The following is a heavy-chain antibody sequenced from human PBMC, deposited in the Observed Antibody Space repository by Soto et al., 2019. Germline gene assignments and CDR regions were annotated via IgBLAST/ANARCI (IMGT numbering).Heavy chain of an antibody. V-gene: IGHV4-31*03. D-gene: IGHD5-18*01. CDR3: ARVPHLGYSYGH. Sequence: SETLSLTCTVSGGSISSGGYYWSWIRQHPGKGLEWIGYIYYSGSTYYNPSLKSRVTISVDTSKNQFSLKLSSVTAADTAVYYCARVPHLGYSYGHWGQGTLVTAPQ. CDR2: IYYSGST. J-gene: IGHJ4*02. CDR1: GGSISSGGYY.